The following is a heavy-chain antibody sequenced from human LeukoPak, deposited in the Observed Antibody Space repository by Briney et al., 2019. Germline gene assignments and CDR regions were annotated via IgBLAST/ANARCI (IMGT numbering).Heavy chain of an antibody. CDR3: ARDPRITMVREVDWYFDL. Sequence: SVKVSCKASGGTFSSYAISWVRQAPGQGLEWMGGIIPIFGTANYAQKFQGRVTITADESTSTAYMELSSLRSEDTAVYYCARDPRITMVREVDWYFDLWGRGTLVTVSS. D-gene: IGHD3-10*01. CDR1: GGTFSSYA. CDR2: IIPIFGTA. J-gene: IGHJ2*01. V-gene: IGHV1-69*01.